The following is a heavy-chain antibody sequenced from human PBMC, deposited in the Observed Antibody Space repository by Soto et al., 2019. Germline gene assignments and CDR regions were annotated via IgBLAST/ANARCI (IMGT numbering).Heavy chain of an antibody. CDR2: ISSSGSTI. D-gene: IGHD5-18*01. V-gene: IGHV3-48*03. Sequence: GGSLRLSCAASGFTFSSYEMNWVRQAPGKGLEWVSYISSSGSTIYYADSVKGRFTISRDNAKNSLYLQMNSLRAEDTAVYYCARAAYSYGYYYYGMDVWAQGTTVTGSS. J-gene: IGHJ6*02. CDR3: ARAAYSYGYYYYGMDV. CDR1: GFTFSSYE.